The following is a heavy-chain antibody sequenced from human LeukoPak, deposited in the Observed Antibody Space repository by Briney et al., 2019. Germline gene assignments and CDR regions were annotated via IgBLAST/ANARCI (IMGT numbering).Heavy chain of an antibody. V-gene: IGHV3-21*04. D-gene: IGHD2-2*01. CDR2: ISSDSSYI. CDR1: GFTFSRYT. CDR3: AKDSCSSTSCYDYSLDY. Sequence: GGSLRLSCAASGFTFSRYTMNWVRQIPGRGLEWVSCISSDSSYIHYEDSVKGRFTISRDNAKNSLYLQMNSLRAEDTALYYCAKDSCSSTSCYDYSLDYWGQGTLVTVSS. J-gene: IGHJ4*02.